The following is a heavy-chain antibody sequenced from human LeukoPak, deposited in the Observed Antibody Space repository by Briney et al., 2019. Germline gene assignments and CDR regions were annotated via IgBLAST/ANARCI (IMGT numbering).Heavy chain of an antibody. CDR2: ISGSGGST. CDR3: AKGLYSNYELGLDY. V-gene: IGHV3-23*01. CDR1: GFTFSRYA. J-gene: IGHJ4*02. D-gene: IGHD4-11*01. Sequence: GGSLRLSCAASGFTFSRYAMSWVRQAPGKGVEWVSAISGSGGSTYYADSVKGRFTISRDNSKNTLYLQMNSLRAEDTAVYYCAKGLYSNYELGLDYWGQGTLVTVSS.